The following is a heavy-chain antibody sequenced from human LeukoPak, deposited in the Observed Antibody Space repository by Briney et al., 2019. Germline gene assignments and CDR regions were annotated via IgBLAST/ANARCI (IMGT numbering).Heavy chain of an antibody. CDR1: GGTFSSYA. V-gene: IGHV1-69*05. Sequence: GASVKVSCKASGGTFSSYAISWVRQAPGQGLEWMGGIIPIFGTANYAQKFQGRVTITTDESTSTAYMELSSLRSEDTAVYYCERDLGVTTYVYWGQGTLVTVSS. J-gene: IGHJ4*02. CDR3: ERDLGVTTYVY. D-gene: IGHD4-17*01. CDR2: IIPIFGTA.